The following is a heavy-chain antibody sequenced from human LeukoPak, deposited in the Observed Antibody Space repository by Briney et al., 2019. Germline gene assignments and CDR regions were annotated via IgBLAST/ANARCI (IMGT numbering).Heavy chain of an antibody. Sequence: SETLSLTCTVSGGSISSYFWSWIRQPAGKGLEWIGRIYTSGSTNYNPSLKSRVTISADKSTNQFSLKLSSVTAADTAVYYCARDRFGDLNYFDYWGQGTLVTVFS. CDR1: GGSISSYF. J-gene: IGHJ4*02. CDR3: ARDRFGDLNYFDY. V-gene: IGHV4-4*07. D-gene: IGHD3-3*01. CDR2: IYTSGST.